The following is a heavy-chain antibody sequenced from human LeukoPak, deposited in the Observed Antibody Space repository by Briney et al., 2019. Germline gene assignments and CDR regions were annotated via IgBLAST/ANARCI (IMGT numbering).Heavy chain of an antibody. CDR3: AGGFYDSSGYSNCFDP. J-gene: IGHJ5*02. V-gene: IGHV4-59*03. Sequence: PSETLSLTCTVSGDSISSSYWSWIRQPPGKTLEWIGYIYYTGTTNYNPSLKSRVTMSIDTSKNQFSLNLNSVTAADTAVYYCAGGFYDSSGYSNCFDPWGRGTLVTVSS. D-gene: IGHD3-22*01. CDR2: IYYTGTT. CDR1: GDSISSSY.